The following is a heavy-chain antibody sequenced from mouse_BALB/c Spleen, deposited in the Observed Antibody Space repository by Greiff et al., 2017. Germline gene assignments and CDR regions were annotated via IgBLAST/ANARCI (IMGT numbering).Heavy chain of an antibody. D-gene: IGHD2-4*01. Sequence: QVQLQQPGAELVRPGASVKLSCKASGYTFTSYWINWVKQRPGQGLEWIGNIYPSDSYTNYNQKFKDKATLTVDKSSSTAYMQLSSPTSEDSAVYYCTREDDYGGFAYWGQGTLVTVSA. CDR2: IYPSDSYT. CDR1: GYTFTSYW. V-gene: IGHV1-69*02. CDR3: TREDDYGGFAY. J-gene: IGHJ3*01.